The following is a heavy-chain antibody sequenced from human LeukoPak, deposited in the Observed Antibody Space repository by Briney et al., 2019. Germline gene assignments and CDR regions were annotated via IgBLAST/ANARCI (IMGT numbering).Heavy chain of an antibody. CDR2: IYTIGST. V-gene: IGHV4-4*07. Sequence: SETLSLTCTVSGGSISSYYWSWIRQPAGKGLEWIGRIYTIGSTNYNPSLKSRVTMSVDTSKNQFSLKLSSVTAADTAVYYCARDFYGSGSYYIDYWGQGTLVTVSS. CDR1: GGSISSYY. D-gene: IGHD3-10*01. CDR3: ARDFYGSGSYYIDY. J-gene: IGHJ4*02.